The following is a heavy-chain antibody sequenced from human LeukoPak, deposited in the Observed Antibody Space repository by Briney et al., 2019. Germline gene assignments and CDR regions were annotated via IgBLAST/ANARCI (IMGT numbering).Heavy chain of an antibody. J-gene: IGHJ4*02. D-gene: IGHD5/OR15-5a*01. CDR1: GYTFTGFY. V-gene: IGHV1-2*02. Sequence: GASVKVSCKASGYTFTGFYLHWVRQAPGQGLEWMGWINPSDNVTKDAQNLQGRVTMTWDTSISTAYMELSRLKSDDSAIYYCARGKVYYYYDYWGQGTLVTVSS. CDR3: ARGKVYYYYDY. CDR2: INPSDNVT.